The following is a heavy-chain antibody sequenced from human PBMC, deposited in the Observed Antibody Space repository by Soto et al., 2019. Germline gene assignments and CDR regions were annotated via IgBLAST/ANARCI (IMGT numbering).Heavy chain of an antibody. CDR2: VYHSGKT. D-gene: IGHD5-12*01. V-gene: IGHV4-38-2*01. CDR1: GYSMRSGYY. J-gene: IGHJ4*02. Sequence: PSETLSLTCGVSGYSMRSGYYWGWIRQPPGEGLEWIGNVYHSGKTYYNPSLKSRVTVSLDTSKNQFSLNLTSVTAADTAMYYCARVVATHFDFWDQGLLVTVSS. CDR3: ARVVATHFDF.